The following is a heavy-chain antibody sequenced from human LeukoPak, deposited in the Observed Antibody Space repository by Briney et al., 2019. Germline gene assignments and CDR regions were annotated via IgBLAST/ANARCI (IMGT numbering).Heavy chain of an antibody. J-gene: IGHJ6*03. CDR3: ARGPSYSNYYYYYMDV. D-gene: IGHD4-11*01. V-gene: IGHV3-21*01. CDR2: ISSSSSYI. CDR1: GFTFSSFS. Sequence: GSLRLSCGASGFTFSSFSMNWVRQAPGKGLEWVSSISSSSSYIYYADSVKGRFTISRDDAKNSLYLQMNSLRAEDTAVYYCARGPSYSNYYYYYMDVWGKGTTVTVSS.